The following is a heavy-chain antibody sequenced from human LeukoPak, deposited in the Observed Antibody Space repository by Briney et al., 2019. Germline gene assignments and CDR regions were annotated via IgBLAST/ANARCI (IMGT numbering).Heavy chain of an antibody. J-gene: IGHJ6*03. CDR1: GFTFSSYA. D-gene: IGHD6-19*01. V-gene: IGHV3-23*01. CDR3: ARATGYSSGWSRDYYYYYMDV. Sequence: GGSLRLSCAASGFTFSSYAMSWVRQAPGKGLEWVSTISGSDGSTYYADSVKGRFTISRDNSKNTLYLQMNSLRAEDTAVYYCARATGYSSGWSRDYYYYYMDVWGEGTTVTVFS. CDR2: ISGSDGST.